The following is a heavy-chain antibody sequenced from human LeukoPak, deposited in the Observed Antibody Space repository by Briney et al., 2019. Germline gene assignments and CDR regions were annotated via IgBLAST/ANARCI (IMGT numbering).Heavy chain of an antibody. D-gene: IGHD3-10*01. CDR2: IIPILGIA. CDR1: GGTFSSYA. J-gene: IGHJ6*02. CDR3: AREWFGELSAYYYYYYGMDV. Sequence: SVTVSCKASGGTFSSYAISWVRQAPGQGLEWMGRIIPILGIANYAQKFQGRVTITADKSTSTAYMELSSLRSEDTAVYYCAREWFGELSAYYYYYYGMDVWGQGTTVTVSS. V-gene: IGHV1-69*04.